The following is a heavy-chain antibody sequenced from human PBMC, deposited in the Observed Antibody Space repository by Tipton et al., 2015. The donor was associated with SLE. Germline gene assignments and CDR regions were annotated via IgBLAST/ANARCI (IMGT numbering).Heavy chain of an antibody. J-gene: IGHJ4*02. CDR2: IISNGDTT. CDR1: GFPVSNYA. Sequence: SLRLSCAASGFPVSNYAMTWVRQAPGKGLEWVSTIISNGDTTWYPDSVKGRFTISRDNSWNTLYLQTNSLRVEDTAIYYCAKESPWEESWGQGTLVSVSS. CDR3: AKESPWEES. V-gene: IGHV3-23*01. D-gene: IGHD1-26*01.